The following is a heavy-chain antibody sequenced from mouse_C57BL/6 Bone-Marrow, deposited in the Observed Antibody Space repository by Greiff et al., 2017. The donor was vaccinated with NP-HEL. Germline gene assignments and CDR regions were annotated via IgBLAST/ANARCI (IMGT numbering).Heavy chain of an antibody. CDR3: VRQGYDGYYLDY. CDR2: IRSKSNNYAT. D-gene: IGHD2-3*01. Sequence: EVKVVESGGGLVQPKGSLKLSCAASGFSFNTYAMNWVRQAPGKGLEWVARIRSKSNNYATYYADSLKDRFTISRDDSESMLYLQMNNLKTEDTARYYCVRQGYDGYYLDYWGQGTTLTVSS. V-gene: IGHV10-1*01. CDR1: GFSFNTYA. J-gene: IGHJ2*01.